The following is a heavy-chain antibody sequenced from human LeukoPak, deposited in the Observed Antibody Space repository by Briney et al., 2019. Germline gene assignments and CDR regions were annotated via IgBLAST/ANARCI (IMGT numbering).Heavy chain of an antibody. CDR3: AKKGDYGDYGLDY. J-gene: IGHJ4*02. CDR1: GFTFSSYW. D-gene: IGHD4-17*01. Sequence: GGSLRLSCAASGFTFSSYWMHWVRQAPGKGLVWVSRINSDGSSTSYADSVKGRFTISRDNAKNTLYLQMNSLSAEDTAVYYCAKKGDYGDYGLDYCGQGTLVTVSS. V-gene: IGHV3-74*01. CDR2: INSDGSST.